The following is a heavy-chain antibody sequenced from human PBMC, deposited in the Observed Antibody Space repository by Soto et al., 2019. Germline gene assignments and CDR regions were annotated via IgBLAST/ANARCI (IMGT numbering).Heavy chain of an antibody. Sequence: ASVKVSCKASGDTFSFYTISWVRQAPGQGLEWMGWISAYNGNTNYAQKLQGRVTMTTDTSTSTAYMELRSLRSDDTAVYYCATGLSSSWYYYYGMDVWGQGTTVTVSS. J-gene: IGHJ6*02. CDR2: ISAYNGNT. CDR1: GDTFSFYT. D-gene: IGHD6-13*01. V-gene: IGHV1-18*01. CDR3: ATGLSSSWYYYYGMDV.